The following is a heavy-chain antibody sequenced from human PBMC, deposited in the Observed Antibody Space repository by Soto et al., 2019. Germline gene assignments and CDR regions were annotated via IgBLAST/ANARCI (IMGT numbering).Heavy chain of an antibody. CDR2: ISPYNGNT. J-gene: IGHJ4*02. CDR1: GYTFTSFG. Sequence: QVQLVQSGAEVKRPGASVKVSCKTSGYTFTSFGISWVRQAPGQGLEWMGWISPYNGNTNYAQKFQARVTLTTDTSTSTASMDLRSLTSDDTAVYYCARVDYRESSGYYLWGQGTLVTVSS. V-gene: IGHV1-18*01. D-gene: IGHD3-22*01. CDR3: ARVDYRESSGYYL.